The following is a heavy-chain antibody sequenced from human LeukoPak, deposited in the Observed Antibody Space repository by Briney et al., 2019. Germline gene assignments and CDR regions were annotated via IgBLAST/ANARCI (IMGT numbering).Heavy chain of an antibody. Sequence: ASEKVSCKASGYTFTGYYMHWVRQAPAQGLEWMGWINPNSGGTNYAQKFQGRVTMTRDTSISTAYMEPSRLRSDDTAVYYCARDPYSGSFYYYYYMDVWGKGTTVTVSS. J-gene: IGHJ6*03. CDR3: ARDPYSGSFYYYYYMDV. V-gene: IGHV1-2*02. CDR2: INPNSGGT. D-gene: IGHD1-26*01. CDR1: GYTFTGYY.